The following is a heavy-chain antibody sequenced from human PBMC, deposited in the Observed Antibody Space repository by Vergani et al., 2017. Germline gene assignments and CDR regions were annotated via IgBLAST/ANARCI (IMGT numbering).Heavy chain of an antibody. CDR3: ASDGTGIFVSSSGYSHLLYY. D-gene: IGHD3-22*01. V-gene: IGHV3-30*03. CDR2: ISKDGTHD. J-gene: IGHJ4*02. CDR1: GFGFKNFA. Sequence: QVHLVESGGGVVQPGRSLRLSCVVSGFGFKNFAMHWVRQAPGKGLEWVATISKDGTHDYYEPSVRCRFAVSRDNFKNTMYLQMDRLTTDDTAVYFYASDGTGIFVSSSGYSHLLYYWGQGILVTVSS.